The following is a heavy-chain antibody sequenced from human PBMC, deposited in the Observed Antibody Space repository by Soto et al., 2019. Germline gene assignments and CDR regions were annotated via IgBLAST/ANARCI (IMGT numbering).Heavy chain of an antibody. CDR3: ARRYCSGGSCYSGFDY. Sequence: SETLSLTCTVSGGSISSYYWSWIRQPPGKELEWIGYIYYSGSTNYNPSLKSRVTISIDTSKNQFSLKLSSVTAADTAVYYCARRYCSGGSCYSGFDYWGQGTLVTVSS. D-gene: IGHD2-15*01. CDR1: GGSISSYY. J-gene: IGHJ4*02. V-gene: IGHV4-59*01. CDR2: IYYSGST.